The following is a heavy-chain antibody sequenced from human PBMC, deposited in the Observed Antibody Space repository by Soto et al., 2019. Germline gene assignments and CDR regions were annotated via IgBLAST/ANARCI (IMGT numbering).Heavy chain of an antibody. CDR3: AKGTGYTSGTNDAFDI. V-gene: IGHV3-30*18. D-gene: IGHD5-18*01. CDR2: ISDDGSNK. Sequence: GGSLRLSCAASGFTFRTYGTHWVRQAPGKGLEWVAVISDDGSNKYNIAPMEGRFTISRDNSKNTLYLQMNSLRTEDTAVYYCAKGTGYTSGTNDAFDIRGQGTMVTVSS. CDR1: GFTFRTYG. J-gene: IGHJ3*02.